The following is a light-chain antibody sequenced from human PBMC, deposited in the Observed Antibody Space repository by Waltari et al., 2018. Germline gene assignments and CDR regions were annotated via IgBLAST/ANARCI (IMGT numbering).Light chain of an antibody. J-gene: IGKJ1*01. V-gene: IGKV1-5*03. CDR2: ETS. Sequence: DIQMTQSPSTLSASVGERVTITCRASQTISNLLAWYQQKPGKVPKLLIYETSSLHSGVPSRFSGSGSGTDFTLTISSLQPDDFATYYCQHYYNFPETFGQGTKVEVK. CDR1: QTISNL. CDR3: QHYYNFPET.